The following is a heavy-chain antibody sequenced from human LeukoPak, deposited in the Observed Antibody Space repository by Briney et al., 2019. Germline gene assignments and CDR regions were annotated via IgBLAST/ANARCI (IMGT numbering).Heavy chain of an antibody. Sequence: GGSQILFCAASGFTFRSYNMNWVRQAPGKGLEWVSSISSSSSYIYYADSVKGRFTISRDNAKNSLYLQMNSLRAEDTAVYYCARGGPGSSYHLFDYWGERWLLSVSS. CDR3: ARGGPGSSYHLFDY. J-gene: IGHJ4*02. CDR2: ISSSSSYI. D-gene: IGHD3-10*01. CDR1: GFTFRSYN. V-gene: IGHV3-21*01.